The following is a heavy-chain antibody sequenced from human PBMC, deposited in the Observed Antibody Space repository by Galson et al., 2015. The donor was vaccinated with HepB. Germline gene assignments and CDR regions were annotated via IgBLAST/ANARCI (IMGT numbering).Heavy chain of an antibody. CDR1: RYTLTELS. Sequence: SVKVSCKVSRYTLTELSMHWVRQAPGKGLEWMGGSDPEDGETIYAQKFQGRVTMTEDTSTDTAYMELSSLRSEDTAVYYCATPPAAAGNYYFDYWGQGTLVTVSS. V-gene: IGHV1-24*01. J-gene: IGHJ4*02. CDR2: SDPEDGET. CDR3: ATPPAAAGNYYFDY. D-gene: IGHD6-13*01.